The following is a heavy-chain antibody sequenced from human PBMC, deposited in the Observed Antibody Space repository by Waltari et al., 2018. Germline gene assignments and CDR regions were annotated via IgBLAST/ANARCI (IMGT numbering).Heavy chain of an antibody. D-gene: IGHD2-21*01. J-gene: IGHJ2*01. V-gene: IGHV3-53*01. CDR2: IYSSGTT. CDR1: GFSVSQHY. CDR3: ARSAVVVYWYFDL. Sequence: EVQLVESGGTLIQPGGSLTLSCSASGFSVSQHYMAWLRQAPGKGLEWVSMIYSSGTTYYADSVKGRFTISKDTSKNTVSLQMHNLRAEDTAVYFCARSAVVVYWYFDLWGRGSLVTVSS.